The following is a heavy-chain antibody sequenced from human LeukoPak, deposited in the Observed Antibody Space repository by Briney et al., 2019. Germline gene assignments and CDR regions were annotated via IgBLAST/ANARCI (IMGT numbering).Heavy chain of an antibody. Sequence: PSETLSLTCTVSGGSISSYYWSWIRQPPGKGLEWIGYIYYSGSTNYNPSLKSRVTISVDTSKNQFSLKLSSVTAADTAVYYCARRRPHLGARYFDYWGQGTLVTVSS. CDR1: GGSISSYY. J-gene: IGHJ4*02. V-gene: IGHV4-59*08. D-gene: IGHD3-16*01. CDR3: ARRRPHLGARYFDY. CDR2: IYYSGST.